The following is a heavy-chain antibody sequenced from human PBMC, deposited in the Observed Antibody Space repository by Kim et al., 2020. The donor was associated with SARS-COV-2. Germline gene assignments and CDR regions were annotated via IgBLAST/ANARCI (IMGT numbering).Heavy chain of an antibody. D-gene: IGHD2-21*02. CDR2: IIPIFGTA. CDR3: ASVNCGGDCYFNYWYFDL. Sequence: SVKVSCKASGGTFSSYAISWVRQAPGQGLEWMGGIIPIFGTANYAQKFQGRVTITADESTSTAYMELSSLRSEDTAVYYCASVNCGGDCYFNYWYFDLWGRGTLVTVSS. CDR1: GGTFSSYA. J-gene: IGHJ2*01. V-gene: IGHV1-69*13.